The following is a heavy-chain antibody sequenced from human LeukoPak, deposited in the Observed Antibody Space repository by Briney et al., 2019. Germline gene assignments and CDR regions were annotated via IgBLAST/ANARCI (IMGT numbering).Heavy chain of an antibody. J-gene: IGHJ4*02. CDR1: GGSFSGYY. CDR3: ARDLSRGRWELFHFDY. V-gene: IGHV4-34*01. CDR2: INHSGST. D-gene: IGHD1-26*01. Sequence: SETLSLTCAVYGGSFSGYYWSWIRQPPGKGLEWIGEINHSGSTNYNPSLKSRVTISVDTSKNQFSLKLSSVTAADTAVYYCARDLSRGRWELFHFDYWGQGTLVTVSS.